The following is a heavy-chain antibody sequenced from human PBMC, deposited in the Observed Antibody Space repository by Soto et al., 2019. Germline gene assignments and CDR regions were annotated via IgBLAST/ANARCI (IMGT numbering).Heavy chain of an antibody. V-gene: IGHV1-69*01. J-gene: IGHJ6*02. CDR2: IIPVLGTP. CDR3: ASSAGLDHLLNYYGLNV. CDR1: GGTFTSTA. Sequence: QVLLVQSSAEVKKPGSSVKVSCKASGGTFTSTAFSWVRQAPGHGLAWMGGIIPVLGTPNYAQKFQARLTVTADASTTTVNMELSSLRSDDTAVYYCASSAGLDHLLNYYGLNVWGQGTTVTVSS. D-gene: IGHD6-13*01.